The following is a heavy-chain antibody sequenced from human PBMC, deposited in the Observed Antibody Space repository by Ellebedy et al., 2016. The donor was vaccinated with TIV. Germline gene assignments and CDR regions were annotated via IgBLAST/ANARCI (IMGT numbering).Heavy chain of an antibody. Sequence: PGGSLRLSCAASGFTVSSNYMNWVRQTPGKGLEWVSVIYSGGITYYADSVKGRFTVSRDNSKNMLYLQMNSLTAEDMAVYYCARGVSDSSDYYPFDYWGQGTLVTVSS. V-gene: IGHV3-66*01. CDR2: IYSGGIT. CDR1: GFTVSSNY. CDR3: ARGVSDSSDYYPFDY. D-gene: IGHD3-22*01. J-gene: IGHJ4*02.